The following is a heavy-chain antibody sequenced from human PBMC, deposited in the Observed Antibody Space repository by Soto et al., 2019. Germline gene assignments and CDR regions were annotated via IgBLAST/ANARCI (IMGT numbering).Heavy chain of an antibody. CDR1: GFTFSSYG. Sequence: QVQLVESGGGVVQPGRSLRLSCAASGFTFSSYGMHWVRQAPGKGLEWVAVISYDGSNKYYADSVKGRFTISRDNSKNTLYLQMNSLRAEDTAVYYCAKAYTAMVSYYYYGMDVWGQGTTVTVSS. CDR3: AKAYTAMVSYYYYGMDV. J-gene: IGHJ6*02. CDR2: ISYDGSNK. V-gene: IGHV3-30*18. D-gene: IGHD5-18*01.